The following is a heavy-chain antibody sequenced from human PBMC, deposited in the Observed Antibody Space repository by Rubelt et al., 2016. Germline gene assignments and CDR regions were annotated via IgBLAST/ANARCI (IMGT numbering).Heavy chain of an antibody. CDR1: GGSISSSSYY. J-gene: IGHJ5*02. CDR2: FYYSGST. D-gene: IGHD1-1*01. Sequence: QVQLQESGPGLVKPSETLSLTCTVSGGSISSSSYYWGWIRPPPGKGLEWIGSFYYSGSTYYNPSLDSRVTMSVDRSRNRFSRKRSSVTAADTAVYYCASQPGNANNWYWFDHWGQGTLVTVSS. V-gene: IGHV4-39*01. CDR3: ASQPGNANNWYWFDH.